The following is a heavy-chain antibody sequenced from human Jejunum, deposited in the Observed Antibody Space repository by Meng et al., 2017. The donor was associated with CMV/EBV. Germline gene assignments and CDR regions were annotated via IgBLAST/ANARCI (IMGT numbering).Heavy chain of an antibody. J-gene: IGHJ4*02. CDR2: IHDTGST. Sequence: QGHRQGVGPGLVKPPQTLSLPCSVSGGSIGSGDYYWSWIRQPPGKGLEWIGYIHDTGSTYYNPSLKSRVDISLGTSRNHFSLTLSSVTAEDTAVYFCARGSIFVSFDSWGQGTLVTVSS. CDR3: ARGSIFVSFDS. D-gene: IGHD3-3*01. CDR1: GGSIGSGDYY. V-gene: IGHV4-30-4*08.